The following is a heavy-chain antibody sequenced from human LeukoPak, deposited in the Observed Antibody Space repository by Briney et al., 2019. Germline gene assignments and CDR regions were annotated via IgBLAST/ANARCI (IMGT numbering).Heavy chain of an antibody. CDR1: GYSISSGYY. CDR2: IYHSGST. Sequence: PSETLSLTCTVSGYSISSGYYWGWIRQPPGKGLEWIGSIYHSGSTYYNPSLKSRVTISLDTSKNQFSLKLSSVTAADTAVYYCARVLDSTDFDYWGQGTLVTVSS. J-gene: IGHJ4*02. D-gene: IGHD3-22*01. CDR3: ARVLDSTDFDY. V-gene: IGHV4-38-2*02.